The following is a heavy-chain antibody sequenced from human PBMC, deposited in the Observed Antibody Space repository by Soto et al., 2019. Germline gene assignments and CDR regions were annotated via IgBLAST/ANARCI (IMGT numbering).Heavy chain of an antibody. Sequence: LRLSCAASGFTFSSYAMHWVRQAPGKGLEWVAVISYDGSNKYYADSVKGRFTISRDNSKNTLYLQMNSLRAEDTAVYYCARDHRDYGDDGLGWGQGTLVTVSS. D-gene: IGHD4-17*01. CDR3: ARDHRDYGDDGLG. CDR2: ISYDGSNK. V-gene: IGHV3-30-3*01. CDR1: GFTFSSYA. J-gene: IGHJ4*02.